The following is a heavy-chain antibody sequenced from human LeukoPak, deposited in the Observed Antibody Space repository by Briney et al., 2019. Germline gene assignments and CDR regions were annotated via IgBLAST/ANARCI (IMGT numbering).Heavy chain of an antibody. D-gene: IGHD2-15*01. CDR3: ARDRADIVVVVAATVGWFDP. V-gene: IGHV3-30*03. Sequence: GGSLRLSCAASGFTFSSYSMNWVRQAPGKGLEWVAVISYDGSNKYYADSVKGRFTISRDNSKNTLYLQMNSLRAEDTAVYYCARDRADIVVVVAATVGWFDPWGQGTLVTVSS. J-gene: IGHJ5*02. CDR1: GFTFSSYS. CDR2: ISYDGSNK.